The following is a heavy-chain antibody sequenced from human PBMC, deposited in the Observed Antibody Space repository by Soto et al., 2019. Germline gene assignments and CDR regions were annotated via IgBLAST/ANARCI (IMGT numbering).Heavy chain of an antibody. V-gene: IGHV3-7*01. CDR3: ARTSSLAAAV. Sequence: EVQLVESGGGLVQPGGSLRLSCVASGFTFSSSWMRWVRQAPGKGLEWVANIKQDGSDKYYVDSVEGRFTISRDNAKNSLYLQMNSLRAEDTAVYYCARTSSLAAAVWGHGTRVIVSS. D-gene: IGHD6-13*01. CDR1: GFTFSSSW. J-gene: IGHJ3*01. CDR2: IKQDGSDK.